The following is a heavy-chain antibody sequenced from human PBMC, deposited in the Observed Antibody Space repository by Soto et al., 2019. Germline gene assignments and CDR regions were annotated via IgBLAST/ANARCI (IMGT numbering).Heavy chain of an antibody. CDR1: GGTFSSYA. Sequence: QVQLVQSGAEVKKPGSSVKVSCKASGGTFSSYAISWVRQAPGQGLEWMGGIIPIFGTANYAQKFQGRITIXXDXSXXTAYMQRSSLRSEDTAVYYCASEGASSSWYGGFDYWGQGTLVTVSS. CDR2: IIPIFGTA. V-gene: IGHV1-69*12. D-gene: IGHD6-13*01. CDR3: ASEGASSSWYGGFDY. J-gene: IGHJ4*02.